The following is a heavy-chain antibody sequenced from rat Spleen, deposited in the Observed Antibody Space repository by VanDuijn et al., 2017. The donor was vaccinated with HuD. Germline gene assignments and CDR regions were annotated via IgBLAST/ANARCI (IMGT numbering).Heavy chain of an antibody. Sequence: EVQLVVSGGGVVQSGRSMKLSCAASGFTFSDYYMAWVRQAPTKGMEWVATLSYDATAPYYRDSVKGRFTISRDDAKSTLYLQMGSLRSEDTATYYCTRHGGTYWDYFDYWGQGVMVTVSS. D-gene: IGHD1-12*02. CDR2: LSYDATAP. CDR1: GFTFSDYY. J-gene: IGHJ2*01. V-gene: IGHV5-7*01. CDR3: TRHGGTYWDYFDY.